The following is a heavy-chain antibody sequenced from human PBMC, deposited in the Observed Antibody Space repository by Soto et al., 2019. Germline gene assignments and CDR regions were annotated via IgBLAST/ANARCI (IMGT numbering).Heavy chain of an antibody. CDR2: ISGSGGST. D-gene: IGHD7-27*01. CDR1: GFTCSSYA. V-gene: IGHV3-23*01. CDR3: AKGGLTGPYYYYYYMDV. Sequence: GGSLRLSCAASGFTCSSYAMSWVRQAPGKGLEWVSAISGSGGSTYYADSVKGRFTISRDNSKNTLYLQMNSLRAEDTAVYYCAKGGLTGPYYYYYYMDVWGKGTTVTVSS. J-gene: IGHJ6*03.